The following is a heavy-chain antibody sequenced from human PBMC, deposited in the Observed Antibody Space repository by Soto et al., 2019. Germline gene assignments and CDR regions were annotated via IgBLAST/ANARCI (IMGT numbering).Heavy chain of an antibody. CDR3: ARGGELSYPFDY. CDR1: GYTFSSYY. D-gene: IGHD3-16*02. Sequence: RASVKVSCKASGYTFSSYYMHWVRQAPGQGLEWKGVINPRGSSTTYAQKFQGRVTMTMDTSTSTVYMELRSLRSEDTSVYYCARGGELSYPFDYWGEGTLVTVSS. V-gene: IGHV1-46*01. J-gene: IGHJ4*02. CDR2: INPRGSST.